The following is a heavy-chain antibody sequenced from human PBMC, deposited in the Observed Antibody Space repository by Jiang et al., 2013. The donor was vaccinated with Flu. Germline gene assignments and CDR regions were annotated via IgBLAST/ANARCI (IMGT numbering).Heavy chain of an antibody. CDR2: ISSSSSYI. V-gene: IGHV3-21*01. J-gene: IGHJ3*02. CDR3: AARIAAAGTGRFDAFDI. Sequence: ISSSSSYIYYADSVKGRFTISRDNAKNSLYLQMNSLRAEDTAVYYCAARIAAAGTGRFDAFDIWGQGTMVTVSS. D-gene: IGHD6-13*01.